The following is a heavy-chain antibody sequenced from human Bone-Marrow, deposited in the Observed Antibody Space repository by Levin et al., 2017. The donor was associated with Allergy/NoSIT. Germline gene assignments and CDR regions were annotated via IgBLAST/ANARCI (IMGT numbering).Heavy chain of an antibody. D-gene: IGHD1-1*01. V-gene: IGHV3-33*01. CDR3: ARRSPYDAGLDS. Sequence: GGSLRLSCVASGFTFRNFGMHWVRQAQGKGLQWVSLIWDDGNKTFYADSVKGRFTISRDNSKNRVYLQMNSLRVEDTALYYCARRSPYDAGLDSWGQGTLVTVSS. CDR2: IWDDGNKT. J-gene: IGHJ4*02. CDR1: GFTFRNFG.